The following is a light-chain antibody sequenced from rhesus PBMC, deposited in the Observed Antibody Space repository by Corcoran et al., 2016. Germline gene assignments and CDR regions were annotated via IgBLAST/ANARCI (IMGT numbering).Light chain of an antibody. Sequence: EIVMTQSPATLSLSPGDRATLSCRASQSVSSNLAWYHQKPGQAPRLLIYDASNMATGIPDRFSGSGSGTDFTLTISSLEPEDVGVYYCQQESNWPLTFGGGTKVEIK. J-gene: IGKJ4*01. V-gene: IGKV3-35*01. CDR2: DAS. CDR3: QQESNWPLT. CDR1: QSVSSN.